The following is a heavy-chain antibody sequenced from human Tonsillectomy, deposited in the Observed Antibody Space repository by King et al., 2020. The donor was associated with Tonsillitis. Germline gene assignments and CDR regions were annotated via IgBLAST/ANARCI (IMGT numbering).Heavy chain of an antibody. D-gene: IGHD2-8*01. Sequence: VQLLESGGGLVQPGGSLRLSCAASGFTFSSYAMSWVRQVPGKGLEWVSGISGSGVSTYYADSVKGRFTISRDNSKNTLYLQMNSLRAEDTAVYYCAKDHGKGYCTNGVCYNFDYWGPGTLVTVSS. CDR1: GFTFSSYA. J-gene: IGHJ4*02. V-gene: IGHV3-23*01. CDR2: ISGSGVST. CDR3: AKDHGKGYCTNGVCYNFDY.